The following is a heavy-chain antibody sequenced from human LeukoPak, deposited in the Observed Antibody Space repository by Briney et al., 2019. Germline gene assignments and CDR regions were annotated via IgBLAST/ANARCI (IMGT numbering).Heavy chain of an antibody. CDR3: TSSRVVVDAFDI. J-gene: IGHJ3*02. CDR2: IIPIFSTP. CDR1: GGTFSNYA. V-gene: IGHV1-69*06. D-gene: IGHD3-22*01. Sequence: SVKVSCKASGGTFSNYAFSWVRQAPGQGLEWMGRIIPIFSTPENAQKFQGRVTITADKSTSTAYMELSSLRSEDTAVYYCTSSRVVVDAFDIWGQGTMVTVSS.